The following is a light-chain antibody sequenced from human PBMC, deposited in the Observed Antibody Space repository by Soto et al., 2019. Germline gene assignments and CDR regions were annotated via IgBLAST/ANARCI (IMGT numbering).Light chain of an antibody. CDR1: QTVSSNY. V-gene: IGKV3-20*01. CDR3: QQYTGPPTT. J-gene: IGKJ5*01. Sequence: EIILTQSPDTLSLSPGEGATPSCRASQTVSSNYLAWCQQRPGQAPRLLIYGASTRAAGIPDRFSGSGSGTDFTLTITRLEPEDSAVYFCQQYTGPPTTFGQGTRLEN. CDR2: GAS.